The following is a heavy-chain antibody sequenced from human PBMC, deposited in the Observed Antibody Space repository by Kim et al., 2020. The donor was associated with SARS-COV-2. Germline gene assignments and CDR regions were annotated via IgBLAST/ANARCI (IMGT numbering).Heavy chain of an antibody. Sequence: SETLSLTCTVSGGSISSSSYYWGWIRQPPGKGLEWIGSIYYSGSTYYNPSLKSRVTISVDTSKNQFSLKLSSVTAADTAVYYCAAYCSGGSCYRNDYWGQGTLVTVSS. CDR1: GGSISSSSYY. V-gene: IGHV4-39*01. CDR2: IYYSGST. J-gene: IGHJ4*02. CDR3: AAYCSGGSCYRNDY. D-gene: IGHD2-15*01.